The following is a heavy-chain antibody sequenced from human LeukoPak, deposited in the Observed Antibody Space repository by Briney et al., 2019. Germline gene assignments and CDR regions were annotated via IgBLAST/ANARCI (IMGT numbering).Heavy chain of an antibody. V-gene: IGHV4-34*01. CDR3: ASDHDSSGYYDY. CDR1: GGSFSTYY. Sequence: SETLSLTCAVSGGSFSTYYWSWIRQPPGKGLEWIGEINQSGSTNYNPSLKSRVTITLDTSKNQFSLKLSSVTAADTAVYYCASDHDSSGYYDYWGQGTLVTVSS. CDR2: INQSGST. D-gene: IGHD3-22*01. J-gene: IGHJ4*02.